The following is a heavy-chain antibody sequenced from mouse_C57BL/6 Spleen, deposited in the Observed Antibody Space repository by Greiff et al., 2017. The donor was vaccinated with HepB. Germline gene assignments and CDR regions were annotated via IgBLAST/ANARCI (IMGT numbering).Heavy chain of an antibody. CDR1: GYTFTDYY. V-gene: IGHV1-76*01. CDR2: IYPGSGNT. CDR3: ARDTTVVAFYYFDY. D-gene: IGHD1-1*01. Sequence: QVQLQQSGAELVRPGASVKLSCKASGYTFTDYYINWVKQRPGQGLEWIARIYPGSGNTYYNEKFKGKATLTAEKSSSTAYMQLSSLTSEDSAVYFCARDTTVVAFYYFDYWGQGTTLTVSS. J-gene: IGHJ2*01.